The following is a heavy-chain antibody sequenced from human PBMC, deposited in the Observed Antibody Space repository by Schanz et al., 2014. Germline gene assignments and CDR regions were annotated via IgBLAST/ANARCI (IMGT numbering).Heavy chain of an antibody. Sequence: QVQLVESGGGVVQPGRSLRLSCAASGFKFRSHGMHWVRQAPGKGLEWVALISYDGNNKFYTDSVKGRFTISRDNSRNTLYLEIDTLRPEDTALYFCATDYSGGGCHIWGQGTMVTVSS. CDR1: GFKFRSHG. CDR2: ISYDGNNK. V-gene: IGHV3-30*03. CDR3: ATDYSGGGCHI. D-gene: IGHD6-19*01. J-gene: IGHJ3*02.